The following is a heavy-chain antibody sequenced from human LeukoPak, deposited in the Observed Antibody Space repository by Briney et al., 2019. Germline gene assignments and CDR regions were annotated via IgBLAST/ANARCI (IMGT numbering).Heavy chain of an antibody. J-gene: IGHJ4*02. D-gene: IGHD3-10*01. CDR3: TTYGSGRKFDY. CDR1: GFIFSDAW. Sequence: GGSLRPSCAASGFIFSDAWMSWVRQIPGKGLEWVGRIESKTDGGTTDYAAPVKGRFTISRDDSTNTLYLQMNSLKSEDTAVYYCTTYGSGRKFDYWGQGILVTVSS. V-gene: IGHV3-15*04. CDR2: IESKTDGGTT.